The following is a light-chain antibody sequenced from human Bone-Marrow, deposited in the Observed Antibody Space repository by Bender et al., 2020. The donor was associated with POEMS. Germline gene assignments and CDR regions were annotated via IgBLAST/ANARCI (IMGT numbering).Light chain of an antibody. CDR3: AAWEDSLNGWV. CDR1: SSNIGTNP. V-gene: IGLV1-44*01. Sequence: QSVLTQPHSASGTPGQRVTISCSGSSSNIGTNPVNWYQQLPGTAPKLLIYINNQRPSGVPDRFSGSKSGTSASLAISGLQSEDEADYYCAAWEDSLNGWVFGGGTKLPVL. J-gene: IGLJ3*02. CDR2: INN.